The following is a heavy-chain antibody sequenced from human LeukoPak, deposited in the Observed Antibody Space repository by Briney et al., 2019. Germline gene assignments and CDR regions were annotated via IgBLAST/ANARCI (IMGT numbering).Heavy chain of an antibody. D-gene: IGHD2-2*01. J-gene: IGHJ5*02. Sequence: PSETLSLTCTVSGGSISSYYWSWIRQPAGKGLEWIGRIYTSGSTNYSPSLKSRVTMSVDTSKNQFSLKLSSVTAADTAVYYCARGYCSSTSCHNWFDPRGQGTLVTVSS. CDR2: IYTSGST. V-gene: IGHV4-4*07. CDR3: ARGYCSSTSCHNWFDP. CDR1: GGSISSYY.